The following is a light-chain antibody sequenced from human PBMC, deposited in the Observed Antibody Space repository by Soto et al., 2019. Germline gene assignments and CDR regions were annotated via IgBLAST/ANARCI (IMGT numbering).Light chain of an antibody. Sequence: EIVMPPSPATLSVSPGARATLSRRASQSVSIDLAWYQQKPGQAPRLLIYGASTRATGIPARFSGSGSGTEFSLTISSLQSEDFAVYYCQQYNNWPPWTFGQGTKVDIK. CDR3: QQYNNWPPWT. J-gene: IGKJ1*01. CDR2: GAS. V-gene: IGKV3-15*01. CDR1: QSVSID.